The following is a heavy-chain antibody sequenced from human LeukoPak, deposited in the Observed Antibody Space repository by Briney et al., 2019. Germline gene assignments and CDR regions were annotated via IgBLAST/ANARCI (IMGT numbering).Heavy chain of an antibody. Sequence: GSLRLSCAASGFTFSSYWMHWVRQAPGKGLVWVSRISDGGSTTTYADSVKGRFTISRDNAKNTLYLQMNGLRAEDTAVYYCSGSAYYDGSGNYYDYWGQGTLVTVSS. CDR2: ISDGGSTT. V-gene: IGHV3-74*01. D-gene: IGHD3-22*01. CDR1: GFTFSSYW. CDR3: SGSAYYDGSGNYYDY. J-gene: IGHJ4*02.